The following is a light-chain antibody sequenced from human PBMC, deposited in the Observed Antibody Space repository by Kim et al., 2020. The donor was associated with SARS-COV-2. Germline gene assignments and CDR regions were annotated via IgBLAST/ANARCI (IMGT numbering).Light chain of an antibody. CDR3: QVWDSSREV. Sequence: SVALGQPARITCGGNNLGSKNVHWYQQKPGQAPVLVIYRDSNRPSGIPERFYGSNSGNTATLTISRAQAGDEADYYCQVWDSSREVFGGGTQLTVL. CDR1: NLGSKN. J-gene: IGLJ2*01. CDR2: RDS. V-gene: IGLV3-9*01.